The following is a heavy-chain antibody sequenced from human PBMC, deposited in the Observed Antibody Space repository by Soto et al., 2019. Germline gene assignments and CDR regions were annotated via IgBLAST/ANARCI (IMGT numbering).Heavy chain of an antibody. D-gene: IGHD5-12*01. CDR3: ASSYEYNWFDP. CDR2: IHGSVIT. J-gene: IGHJ5*02. CDR1: VGSISSDY. Sequence: PSETLSLTCSVAVGSISSDYWSWIRQPAGKELEWIGRIHGSVITNYNPSLKSRVTMSVDKSKNQFSLKLSSVTAADTAAYYCASSYEYNWFDPWGQGTLVTVSS. V-gene: IGHV4-4*07.